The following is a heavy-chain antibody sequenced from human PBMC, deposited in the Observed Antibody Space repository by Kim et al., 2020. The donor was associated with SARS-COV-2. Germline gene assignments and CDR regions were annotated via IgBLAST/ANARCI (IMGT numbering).Heavy chain of an antibody. Sequence: SETLSLTCAVYGGSFSGYYWRWIRQPPGKGLEWIGEINHSGSTNYNPSLKSRVTISVDTSKNQFSLKLSSVTAADTAVYYCARVRGVTVLLGYYYYGMDVWGQGTTVTVSS. D-gene: IGHD3-10*01. V-gene: IGHV4-34*01. CDR3: ARVRGVTVLLGYYYYGMDV. J-gene: IGHJ6*02. CDR1: GGSFSGYY. CDR2: INHSGST.